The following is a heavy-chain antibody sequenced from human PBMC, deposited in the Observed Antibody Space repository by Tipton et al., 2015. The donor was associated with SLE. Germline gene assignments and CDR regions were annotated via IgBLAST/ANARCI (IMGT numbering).Heavy chain of an antibody. CDR2: IKQDGSEK. V-gene: IGHV3-7*05. D-gene: IGHD6-19*01. J-gene: IGHJ4*02. Sequence: SLRLSCAASGFTFSSYAMSWVRQAPGKGLEWVANIKQDGSEKYYVDSVKGRFTISRDNAKNSLYLQMNSLRAEDTAVYYCARSTYSSGCLGDYWGQGTLVTVSS. CDR3: ARSTYSSGCLGDY. CDR1: GFTFSSYA.